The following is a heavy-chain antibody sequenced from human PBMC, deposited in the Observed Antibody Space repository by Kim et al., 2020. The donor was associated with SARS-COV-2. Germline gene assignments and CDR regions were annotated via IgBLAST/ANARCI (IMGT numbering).Heavy chain of an antibody. D-gene: IGHD6-19*01. J-gene: IGHJ4*02. CDR1: GFRFTNYV. CDR2: IDGSGGTT. V-gene: IGHV3-23*01. Sequence: GGSLRLSCAASGFRFTNYVLNWVRQAPGKGLEWVATIDGSGGTTDYADSVRGRFTISRDNSQNTLYLQMSSLRVEDTAVYYCARTEYISGRALFDYWVRG. CDR3: ARTEYISGRALFDY.